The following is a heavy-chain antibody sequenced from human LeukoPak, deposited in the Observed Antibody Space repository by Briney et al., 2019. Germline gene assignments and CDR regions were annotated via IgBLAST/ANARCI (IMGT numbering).Heavy chain of an antibody. Sequence: GRSLRLSCAASGFAFSSYAMHWVRQAPGKGLEWVAVISYDGSNKYYADSVKGRFTISRDNSKNTLYLQMNSLGAEDTAVYYCARDQRTIVVVPAAMAGPPYYGMDVWGQGTTVTVSS. CDR3: ARDQRTIVVVPAAMAGPPYYGMDV. D-gene: IGHD2-2*01. J-gene: IGHJ6*02. V-gene: IGHV3-30-3*01. CDR2: ISYDGSNK. CDR1: GFAFSSYA.